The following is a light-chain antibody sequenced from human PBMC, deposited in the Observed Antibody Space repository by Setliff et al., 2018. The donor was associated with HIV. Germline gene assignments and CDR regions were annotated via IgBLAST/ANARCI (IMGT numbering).Light chain of an antibody. V-gene: IGLV2-23*02. J-gene: IGLJ1*01. CDR3: CSYTGTFTYA. CDR2: EVG. CDR1: SSDVGGYNY. Sequence: QSALTQPASVSGSPGQSITISCTGTSSDVGGYNYVSWYQQHPGKAPKVLIYEVGKRPSGVSNRFSGSKSGNTASLTISGLQAEDEADYFCCSYTGTFTYAFGSGTKVTVL.